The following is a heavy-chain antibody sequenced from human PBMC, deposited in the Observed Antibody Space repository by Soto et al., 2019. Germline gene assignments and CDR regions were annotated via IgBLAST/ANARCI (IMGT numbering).Heavy chain of an antibody. V-gene: IGHV1-69*01. J-gene: IGHJ6*02. CDR2: IIPIFGTA. Sequence: QVQLVQSGAEVKKPGSSVKVSCKASGGTFSSYAISWVRQAPGQGLEWMGGIIPIFGTANYAQKFQGRVTITADESTSTAYMELRSLRSEDTAVYYCARKGGDISGDYYYGMDVWGQGTTVTVSS. D-gene: IGHD3-16*02. CDR3: ARKGGDISGDYYYGMDV. CDR1: GGTFSSYA.